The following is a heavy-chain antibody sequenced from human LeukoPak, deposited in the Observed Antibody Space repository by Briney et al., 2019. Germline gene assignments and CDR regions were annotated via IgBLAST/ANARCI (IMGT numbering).Heavy chain of an antibody. V-gene: IGHV3-74*03. J-gene: IGHJ6*02. CDR2: ISPDGSAT. CDR3: ARALGANYGMDV. Sequence: GGSLRLSCAASGFTFSRYWMHWVRQAPGKGLMWVSRISPDGSATLYADSVKGRLTISRDHAKNTLYVQMNSLRAEDSAVYYCARALGANYGMDVWGQGTTVTVPS. D-gene: IGHD3-16*01. CDR1: GFTFSRYW.